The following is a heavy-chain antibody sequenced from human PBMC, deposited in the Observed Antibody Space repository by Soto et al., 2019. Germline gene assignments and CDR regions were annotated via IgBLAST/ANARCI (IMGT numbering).Heavy chain of an antibody. D-gene: IGHD1-26*01. J-gene: IGHJ4*02. CDR1: GYTFTGYY. Sequence: GALVKVSCKGSGYTFTGYYSHWVRQTPGQGPEWMGEISPQTGGTKYAQKYQGRVTMTRDTSITTVYMELSNLSPDDTAVYYCGRGRSGELVIFYWGQGTLVTVSS. CDR2: ISPQTGGT. V-gene: IGHV1-2*02. CDR3: GRGRSGELVIFY.